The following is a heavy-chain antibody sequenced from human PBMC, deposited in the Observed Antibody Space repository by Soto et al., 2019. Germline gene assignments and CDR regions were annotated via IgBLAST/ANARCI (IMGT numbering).Heavy chain of an antibody. Sequence: QVQLQESGPGLVKPSQTLSLTCTVSGASINGGGYYWSWIRQHPGKGLEWIGSIYYSGNTYYSPSLKSRFTISVDPSKNHFSLRLTSVTAADTAVYYCARDPSYGDYSYYGMAVWGQGTTVTVSS. D-gene: IGHD4-17*01. V-gene: IGHV4-31*03. CDR2: IYYSGNT. J-gene: IGHJ6*02. CDR1: GASINGGGYY. CDR3: ARDPSYGDYSYYGMAV.